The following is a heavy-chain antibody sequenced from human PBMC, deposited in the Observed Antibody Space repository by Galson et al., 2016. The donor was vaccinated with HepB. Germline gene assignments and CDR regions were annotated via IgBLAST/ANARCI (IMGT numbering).Heavy chain of an antibody. CDR1: GFTFSTYA. CDR3: ARPRRWPQYYYGLDV. J-gene: IGHJ6*02. CDR2: ISYDGSHK. V-gene: IGHV3-30-3*01. Sequence: SLRLSCAASGFTFSTYAMHWVRQAPGKGLEWVAVISYDGSHKHYGDSVKGRFTISRDNSKNTLYLQMNSLRREDTAVYYCARPRRWPQYYYGLDVWGQGTTVTVSS. D-gene: IGHD5-24*01.